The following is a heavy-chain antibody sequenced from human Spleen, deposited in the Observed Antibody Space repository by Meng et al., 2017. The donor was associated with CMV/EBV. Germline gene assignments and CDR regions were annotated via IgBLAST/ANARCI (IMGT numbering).Heavy chain of an antibody. V-gene: IGHV1-24*01. CDR1: GYTLTELA. Sequence: QCQLVQSGAEVKKPGASVKVSCKFSGYTLTELARHWVRQSPVKGLEWMGGFDSEDGETIYAQKFQGRVTMTEDTSTDTAYMELSSLRSEDTAVYYCATGRLSYGDFSYYFDYWGQGTLVTVSS. J-gene: IGHJ4*01. CDR2: FDSEDGET. D-gene: IGHD4-17*01. CDR3: ATGRLSYGDFSYYFDY.